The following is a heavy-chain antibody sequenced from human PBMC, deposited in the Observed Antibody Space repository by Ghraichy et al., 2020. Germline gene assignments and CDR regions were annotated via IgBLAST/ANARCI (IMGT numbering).Heavy chain of an antibody. CDR3: ARDVVGASYYYYYMDV. V-gene: IGHV1-46*01. CDR1: GYTFTSYY. Sequence: ASVKVSCKASGYTFTSYYMHWVRQAPGQGLEWMGIINPSGGSTSYAQKFQGRVTMTRDTSTSTVYMELSSLRSEDTAVYYCARDVVGASYYYYYMDVWGKGTTVTVSS. J-gene: IGHJ6*03. CDR2: INPSGGST. D-gene: IGHD2-15*01.